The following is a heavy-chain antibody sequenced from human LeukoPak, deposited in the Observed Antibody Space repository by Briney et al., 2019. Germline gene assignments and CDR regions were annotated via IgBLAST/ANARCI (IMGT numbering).Heavy chain of an antibody. CDR3: ARAGDKFGYYFDY. J-gene: IGHJ4*02. CDR1: GGSIRSGGYS. V-gene: IGHV4-30-2*01. Sequence: TSETLSLTCAVSGGSIRSGGYSWSWIRQPPGKGLEWIGYIYHSGSTYYNPSLKSRVTISVDRSKNQFSLKLSSVTAADTAVYYCARAGDKFGYYFDYWGQGTLVTVSS. D-gene: IGHD3-16*01. CDR2: IYHSGST.